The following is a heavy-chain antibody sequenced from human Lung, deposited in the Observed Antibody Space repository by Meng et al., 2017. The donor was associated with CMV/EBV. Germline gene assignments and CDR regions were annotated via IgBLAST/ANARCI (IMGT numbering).Heavy chain of an antibody. CDR2: ISSSGTYI. J-gene: IGHJ6*02. D-gene: IGHD2-21*01. Sequence: GESXKISCAASGFTFSSYSMNWVRQAPGKGLEWVSSISSSGTYIYYADSVKGRFTISRDNAQNSLYLQMNSLRAEDTAVYYCARDVSPRSSAYFAIYYFYALDVXRRGXTVTVSS. CDR3: ARDVSPRSSAYFAIYYFYALDV. CDR1: GFTFSSYS. V-gene: IGHV3-21*01.